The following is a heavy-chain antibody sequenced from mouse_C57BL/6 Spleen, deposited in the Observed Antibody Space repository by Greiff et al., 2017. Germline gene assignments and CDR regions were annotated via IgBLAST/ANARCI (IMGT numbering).Heavy chain of an antibody. J-gene: IGHJ3*01. V-gene: IGHV1-55*01. Sequence: QVQLQQPGAELVKPGASVKMSCKASGYTFTSYWITWVKQRPGQGLEWIGDIYPGSGSTNYNEKLTSKATLTVDTSSSTAYMQLSSLTSEDSAVYYCARDGYDPAFAYWGQGTLVTVSA. D-gene: IGHD2-2*01. CDR1: GYTFTSYW. CDR2: IYPGSGST. CDR3: ARDGYDPAFAY.